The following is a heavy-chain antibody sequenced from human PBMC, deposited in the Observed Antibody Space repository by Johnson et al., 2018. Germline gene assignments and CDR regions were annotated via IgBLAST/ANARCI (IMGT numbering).Heavy chain of an antibody. Sequence: QVQLVQSGGGVVQPGRSLRLSCGASGFSFSVYGMHWVRQAPGKGLEWLAVISHDGSDKHYAESVKGRFTISRDNSKHTLYLQMNSLRVEDTAVYYCAQGSLMAPRELYFQHWGQGTLVTVSS. V-gene: IGHV3-30*18. CDR2: ISHDGSDK. J-gene: IGHJ1*01. D-gene: IGHD3-10*01. CDR1: GFSFSVYG. CDR3: AQGSLMAPRELYFQH.